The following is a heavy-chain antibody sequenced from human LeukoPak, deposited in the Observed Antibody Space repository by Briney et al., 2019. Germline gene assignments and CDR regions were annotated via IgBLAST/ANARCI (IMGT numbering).Heavy chain of an antibody. D-gene: IGHD2-2*01. J-gene: IGHJ3*02. CDR1: GFTFDDYA. V-gene: IGHV3-9*03. Sequence: GGSLRLSCAASGFTFDDYAMHWVRQAPGKGLEWVSGINWNSKNIGYADSVKGRFTISRDNAKTSLYLQMNSLRAEDMALYYCAKALGSSTYFAAFDIWGQGTMVTVSP. CDR2: INWNSKNI. CDR3: AKALGSSTYFAAFDI.